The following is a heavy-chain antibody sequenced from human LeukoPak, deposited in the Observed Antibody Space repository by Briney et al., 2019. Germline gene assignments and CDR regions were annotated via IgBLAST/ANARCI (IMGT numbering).Heavy chain of an antibody. CDR1: GFTFNDYG. CDR2: ISSSGSTI. CDR3: AREFSSGSYWSAFDP. D-gene: IGHD1-26*01. Sequence: GGSLRLSCAASGFTFNDYGMHWVRQAPGKGLEWVSYISSSGSTIYYADSVKGRFTISRDNAKNSLYLQMNSLRAEDTAVYYCAREFSSGSYWSAFDPWGQGTLVTVSS. J-gene: IGHJ5*02. V-gene: IGHV3-48*04.